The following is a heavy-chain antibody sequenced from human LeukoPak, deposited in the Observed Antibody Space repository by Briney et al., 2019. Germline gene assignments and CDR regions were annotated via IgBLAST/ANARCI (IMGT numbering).Heavy chain of an antibody. V-gene: IGHV1-18*01. J-gene: IGHJ6*03. CDR3: AREYYDFWSGYYTLYYYYYMDV. Sequence: ASVKVSCKASGYTFTSYGISWVRQAPGQGLEWIGWISAYNGNTNYAQKLQGRVTMTTDTSTSTAYMELRSLRSDDTAVYYCAREYYDFWSGYYTLYYYYYMDVWGKGTTVTVSS. CDR2: ISAYNGNT. D-gene: IGHD3-3*01. CDR1: GYTFTSYG.